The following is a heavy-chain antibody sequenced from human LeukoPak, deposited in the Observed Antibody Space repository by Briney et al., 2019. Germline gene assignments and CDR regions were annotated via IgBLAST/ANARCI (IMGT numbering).Heavy chain of an antibody. CDR3: ARDRSVYYDSSGYYFDY. Sequence: SETLSLTCTVSGGSVSSGSYYWSWIRQPPGKGLEWIGYIYYSGGTNYNPSLKSRVTISVDTSKNQFSLKLSSVTAADTAVYYCARDRSVYYDSSGYYFDYWGQGTLVTVSS. J-gene: IGHJ4*02. V-gene: IGHV4-61*01. CDR2: IYYSGGT. D-gene: IGHD3-22*01. CDR1: GGSVSSGSYY.